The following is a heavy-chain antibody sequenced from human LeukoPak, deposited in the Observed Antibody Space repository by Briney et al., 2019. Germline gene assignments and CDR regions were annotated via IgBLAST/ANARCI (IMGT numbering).Heavy chain of an antibody. CDR3: ARDFNTGDTAMVSPSGC. J-gene: IGHJ4*02. V-gene: IGHV3-11*04. CDR2: ISSSGSTI. CDR1: GFTFSDYY. Sequence: PGGPLRLSCAASGFTFSDYYMSWIRQAPGKGLEWVSYISSSGSTIYYADSVKGRFTISRDNAKNSLYLQMNSLRAEDTAVYYCARDFNTGDTAMVSPSGCWGQGTLVTVSS. D-gene: IGHD5-18*01.